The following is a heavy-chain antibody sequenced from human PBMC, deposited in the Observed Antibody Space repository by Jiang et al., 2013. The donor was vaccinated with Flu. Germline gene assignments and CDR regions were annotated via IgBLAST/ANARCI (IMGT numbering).Heavy chain of an antibody. CDR2: ISWSSSVI. D-gene: IGHD3-3*01. CDR1: GFSFDDHG. Sequence: GLVQPGRSLRLSCAGSGFSFDDHGMHWVRQAPGKGLEWVSSISWSSSVIAYADSVKGRFIISRDNGKNSLYMLMNSLRSEDTALYYCARTATPGGVDAFDLWGQGTMVIVSS. CDR3: ARTATPGGVDAFDL. J-gene: IGHJ3*01. V-gene: IGHV3-9*01.